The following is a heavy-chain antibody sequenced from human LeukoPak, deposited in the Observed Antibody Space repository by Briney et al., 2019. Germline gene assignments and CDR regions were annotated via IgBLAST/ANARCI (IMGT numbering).Heavy chain of an antibody. CDR1: GGSISSSSYY. CDR2: IYYSGST. CDR3: ARVIRITMVRGVNWYFDL. D-gene: IGHD3-10*01. V-gene: IGHV4-39*07. J-gene: IGHJ2*01. Sequence: PSETLSLTCTVSGGSISSSSYYWGWIRQPPGKGLEWIGSIYYSGSTNYNPSLKSRVTISVDTSKNQFSLKLSSVTAADTAVYYCARVIRITMVRGVNWYFDLWGRGTLVTVSS.